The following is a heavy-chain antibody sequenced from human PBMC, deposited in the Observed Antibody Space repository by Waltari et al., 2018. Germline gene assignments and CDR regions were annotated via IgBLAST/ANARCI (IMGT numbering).Heavy chain of an antibody. CDR2: IYYSGST. V-gene: IGHV4-39*01. CDR3: ARSRPLVAGLFDY. D-gene: IGHD6-19*01. CDR1: GGSISSSSYY. J-gene: IGHJ4*02. Sequence: QVQLQESGPGLVKPSETLSLTCTVSGGSISSSSYYWGWIRQPPGKGLEWIGSIYYSGSTYYNPSLKSRVTISVDTSKNQFSLKLSSVTAADTAVYYCARSRPLVAGLFDYWGQGTLVTVSS.